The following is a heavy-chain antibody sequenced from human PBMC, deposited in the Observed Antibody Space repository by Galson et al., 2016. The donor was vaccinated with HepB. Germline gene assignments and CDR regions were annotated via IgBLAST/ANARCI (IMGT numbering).Heavy chain of an antibody. CDR3: ARVGLYSGNCYLDY. D-gene: IGHD1-1*01. V-gene: IGHV1-18*01. J-gene: IGHJ4*03. CDR1: GYTFNSYG. CDR2: LSAYNGAT. Sequence: SVKVSCKASGYTFNSYGITWVRQAPGQGLEWMGWLSAYNGATNYAQNFQGRVTMTTERFTTTAYMELRSLRFDDTAVYYCARVGLYSGNCYLDYWGQGTLVSVSS.